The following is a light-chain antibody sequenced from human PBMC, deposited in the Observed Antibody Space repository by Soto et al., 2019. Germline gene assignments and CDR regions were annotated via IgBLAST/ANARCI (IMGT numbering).Light chain of an antibody. Sequence: QSVLTQPASVSGSPGQSITISCTGTSSDIGTYKYVSWLQHHPGKAPKLIIFEVSNRPSGIPDRFSGFKSANTAYLTISGVQPEDEADYHCSSYTTIKTVVFGGGTKVTVL. J-gene: IGLJ2*01. CDR2: EVS. V-gene: IGLV2-14*01. CDR3: SSYTTIKTVV. CDR1: SSDIGTYKY.